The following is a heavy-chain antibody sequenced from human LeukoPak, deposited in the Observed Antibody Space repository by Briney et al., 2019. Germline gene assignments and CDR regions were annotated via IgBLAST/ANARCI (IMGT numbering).Heavy chain of an antibody. J-gene: IGHJ4*02. D-gene: IGHD3-10*01. Sequence: GGSLRLSRVVSGTPFSNYAMHWVRQAPGKGLEWVAVTSPDGMTTHYAASVKGRFFISRDNSRATLYLQLSSLRVDDTAIYHCARSHSASPRRGALDFWGRGTLVTVSS. V-gene: IGHV3-30*03. CDR2: TSPDGMTT. CDR3: ARSHSASPRRGALDF. CDR1: GTPFSNYA.